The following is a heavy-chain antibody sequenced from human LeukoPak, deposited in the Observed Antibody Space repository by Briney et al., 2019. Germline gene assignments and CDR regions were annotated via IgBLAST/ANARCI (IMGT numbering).Heavy chain of an antibody. CDR2: INHSGST. D-gene: IGHD2-15*01. V-gene: IGHV4-34*01. J-gene: IGHJ5*02. Sequence: SETLSLTCDVYGGSFRAYYWSWIRHPPGKGLEWIGEINHSGSTNYNPSLKSRVTISVDTSKNQFSLKLSSVSAADTAVYYCARDLLGALGWFDPWGKGTLVTVSS. CDR3: ARDLLGALGWFDP. CDR1: GGSFRAYY.